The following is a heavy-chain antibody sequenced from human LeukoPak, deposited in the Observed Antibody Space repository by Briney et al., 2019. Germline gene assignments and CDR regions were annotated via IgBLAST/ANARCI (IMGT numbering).Heavy chain of an antibody. D-gene: IGHD5-24*01. Sequence: EASVKVSCKASGYTFTGYYMHWVRQAPGQGLEWMGWINPNSGGTSSAQNFQGRVTMTRDTSISTAYMELSRLRSDDTAVYYCARGSRRDGYNSDAFDIWGQGTMVTVSS. V-gene: IGHV1-2*02. CDR2: INPNSGGT. CDR3: ARGSRRDGYNSDAFDI. J-gene: IGHJ3*02. CDR1: GYTFTGYY.